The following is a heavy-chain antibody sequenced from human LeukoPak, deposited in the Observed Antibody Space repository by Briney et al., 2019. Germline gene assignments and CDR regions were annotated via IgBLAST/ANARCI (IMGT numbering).Heavy chain of an antibody. V-gene: IGHV4-30-4*01. J-gene: IGHJ4*02. Sequence: SQTLSLTCTVSGGSISSGDYYWSWIRQPPGKGLEWIGYIYYSGSTYYNPSLKSRVTISVDTSKNQFSLKLSSVSAADTAVYYCARGYGSGSSQEAFSDYWGQGTLVTVSS. D-gene: IGHD3-10*01. CDR1: GGSISSGDYY. CDR3: ARGYGSGSSQEAFSDY. CDR2: IYYSGST.